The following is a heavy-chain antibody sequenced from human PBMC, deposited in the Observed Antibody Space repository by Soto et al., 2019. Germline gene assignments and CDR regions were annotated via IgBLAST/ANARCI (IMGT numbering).Heavy chain of an antibody. Sequence: GSLILSCAASGFTFSSYAMNWVRQAPGKGPEWVSHISVTGDTYYADSVKGRFTISRDNSKNTLFLQMNSLRAEDTAVYYCAKSLSTATSFDYWGQGTPVTVSS. CDR1: GFTFSSYA. J-gene: IGHJ4*02. CDR2: ISVTGDT. V-gene: IGHV3-23*01. CDR3: AKSLSTATSFDY.